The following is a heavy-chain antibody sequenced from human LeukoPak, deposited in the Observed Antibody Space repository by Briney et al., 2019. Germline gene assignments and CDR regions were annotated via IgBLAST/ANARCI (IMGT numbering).Heavy chain of an antibody. J-gene: IGHJ6*03. V-gene: IGHV1-18*01. CDR2: ISAYNGNT. CDR1: GYTFTSYG. CDR3: ARHYGVYYYYFYKDV. Sequence: GASVKVSCKASGYTFTSYGISWVRQAPGQGLEWMGWISAYNGNTNYGQKFQGRVTMTTDTSTTTAYMELRSLTSDDTAVYYCARHYGVYYYYFYKDVWGEGTTVNVSS. D-gene: IGHD4-17*01.